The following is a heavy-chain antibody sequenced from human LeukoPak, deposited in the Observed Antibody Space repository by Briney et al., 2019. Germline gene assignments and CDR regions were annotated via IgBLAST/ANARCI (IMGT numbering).Heavy chain of an antibody. CDR3: ARDRRDGYNLLDY. Sequence: GASVKVSCKTSGYTFTSYFVFWVRQAPGQGLEWMGIINPTGGATTYGQQFQGRVTMTRDMSTSTIYMELSSLRSEDSAMYYCARDRRDGYNLLDYWGQGTLVTVSS. J-gene: IGHJ4*02. CDR2: INPTGGAT. CDR1: GYTFTSYF. D-gene: IGHD5-24*01. V-gene: IGHV1-46*01.